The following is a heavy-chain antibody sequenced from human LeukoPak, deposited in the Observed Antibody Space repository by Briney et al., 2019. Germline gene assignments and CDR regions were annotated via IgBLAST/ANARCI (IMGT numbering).Heavy chain of an antibody. V-gene: IGHV3-30*18. D-gene: IGHD2/OR15-2a*01. J-gene: IGHJ4*02. CDR2: ISYDGSNK. Sequence: GGSLRLSCAASGFTFSSYGMHWVRQAPGKGLEWVAVISYDGSNKYYADSVKGRFTISRDNSKNTLYLQMNSLRAEDTAVYYCAKGVIGWGYYFDYRGQGTLVTVSS. CDR1: GFTFSSYG. CDR3: AKGVIGWGYYFDY.